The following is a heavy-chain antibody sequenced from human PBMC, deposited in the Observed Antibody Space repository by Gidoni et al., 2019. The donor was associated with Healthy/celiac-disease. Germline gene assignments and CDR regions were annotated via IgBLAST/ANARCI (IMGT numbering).Heavy chain of an antibody. D-gene: IGHD2-2*01. CDR1: GVTFSSYA. V-gene: IGHV3-23*01. Sequence: EVQLLESGGGVVQPGGSLRRSCAASGVTFSSYAMSWVRQAPGKGLEWVSAISGSGGSTYYADSVKGRFTISRDNSKNTLYLQMNSLRAEDTAVYYCAKEWEPAFVPAATRQNWFDPWGQGTLVTVSS. CDR3: AKEWEPAFVPAATRQNWFDP. J-gene: IGHJ5*02. CDR2: ISGSGGST.